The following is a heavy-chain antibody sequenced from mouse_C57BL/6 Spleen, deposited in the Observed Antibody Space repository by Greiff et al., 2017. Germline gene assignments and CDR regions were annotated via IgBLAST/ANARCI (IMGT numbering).Heavy chain of an antibody. Sequence: VQLQQSGAELVRPGASVTLSCKASGYTFTDYEMHWVKQTPVHGLEWIGAIDPETGGTAYNQKFKGKAILTADKSSSTAYMELRSLTSEDSAVYYCTRYDYDPYYAMYYWGQGPSVTVSS. CDR3: TRYDYDPYYAMYY. V-gene: IGHV1-15*01. J-gene: IGHJ4*01. D-gene: IGHD2-4*01. CDR1: GYTFTDYE. CDR2: IDPETGGT.